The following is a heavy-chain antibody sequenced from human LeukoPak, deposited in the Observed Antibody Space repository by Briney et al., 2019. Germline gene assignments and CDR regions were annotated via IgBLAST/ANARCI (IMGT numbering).Heavy chain of an antibody. Sequence: PGGSLRLSCAASGFTFSSYSMNWVRQAPGKGLEWVSYISSSSSTIYYADPVKGRFTISRDNAENSLYLQMNSLRAEDTAVYYCACGYSYGYADYWGQGTLVTVSS. J-gene: IGHJ4*02. CDR2: ISSSSSTI. CDR3: ACGYSYGYADY. D-gene: IGHD5-18*01. V-gene: IGHV3-48*01. CDR1: GFTFSSYS.